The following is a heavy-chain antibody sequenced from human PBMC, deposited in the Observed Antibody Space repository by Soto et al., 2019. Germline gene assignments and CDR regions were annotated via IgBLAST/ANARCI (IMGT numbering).Heavy chain of an antibody. J-gene: IGHJ3*02. CDR2: ISYDGSNK. CDR1: GFTFSSYG. V-gene: IGHV3-30*18. CDR3: AKESVRFLGWLSGRGGDFDI. D-gene: IGHD3-3*01. Sequence: GGSLRLSCAASGFTFSSYGMHWVRQAPGKGLEWVAVISYDGSNKYYADSVKGRFTISRDNSKNTLYLQMNSLRAEDTAVYYCAKESVRFLGWLSGRGGDFDIWGQGTMVTVSS.